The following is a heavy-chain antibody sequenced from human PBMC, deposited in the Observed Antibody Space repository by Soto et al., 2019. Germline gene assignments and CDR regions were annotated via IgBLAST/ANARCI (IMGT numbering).Heavy chain of an antibody. V-gene: IGHV3-23*01. CDR2: ISGSGGST. J-gene: IGHJ4*02. Sequence: GGSLRLSCAASGFTFSSYAMSWVRQAPGKGLEWVSAISGSGGSTYYADPGKGRFTISRDNSKNTLYLQMNSLRAEDTAVYYCAKGGIDCGGDCPPHSFDYWGQGTLVTVSS. D-gene: IGHD2-21*02. CDR1: GFTFSSYA. CDR3: AKGGIDCGGDCPPHSFDY.